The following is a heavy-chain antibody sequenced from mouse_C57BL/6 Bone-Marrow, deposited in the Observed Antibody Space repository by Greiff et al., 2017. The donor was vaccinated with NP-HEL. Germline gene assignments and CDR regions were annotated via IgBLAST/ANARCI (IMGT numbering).Heavy chain of an antibody. CDR3: TTGGSAYYFDY. V-gene: IGHV14-4*01. J-gene: IGHJ2*01. D-gene: IGHD1-1*01. CDR2: IDPENGDT. Sequence: DVQLQESGAELVRPGASVKLSCTASGFNIKDDYMHWVKQRPEQGLEWIGWIDPENGDTAYASQFPGKATITAETSSNTASLQLSSLTSEDTAVYYCTTGGSAYYFDYWGQGTTLTVSS. CDR1: GFNIKDDY.